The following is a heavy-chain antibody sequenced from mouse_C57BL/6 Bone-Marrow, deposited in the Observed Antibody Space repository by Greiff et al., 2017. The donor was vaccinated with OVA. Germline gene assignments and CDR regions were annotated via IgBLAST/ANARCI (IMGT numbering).Heavy chain of an antibody. CDR1: GYTFTDYE. J-gene: IGHJ2*01. CDR2: IDPETGGT. CDR3: TRRANWDDY. D-gene: IGHD4-1*01. V-gene: IGHV1-15*01. Sequence: VQGVESGAELVRPGASVTLSCKASGYTFTDYEMHWVKQTPVHGLEWIGAIDPETGGTAYNQKFKGKAILTADKSSSTAYMELRSLTSEDSAVYYCTRRANWDDYWGQGTTLTVSS.